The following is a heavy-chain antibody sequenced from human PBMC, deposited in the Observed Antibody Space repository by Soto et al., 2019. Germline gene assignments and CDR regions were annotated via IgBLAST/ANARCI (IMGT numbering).Heavy chain of an antibody. J-gene: IGHJ4*02. CDR3: ARESIAAAATDY. CDR2: IYYSGST. CDR1: GGSISSVCYY. D-gene: IGHD6-13*01. Sequence: TLSLTWTVSGGSISSVCYYWSWIRQHPGKGLEWIGYIYYSGSTYYNPSLKSRVTISVDTSKNQFSLKLSSVTAADTAVYYCARESIAAAATDYWGQGTLVTVSS. V-gene: IGHV4-31*02.